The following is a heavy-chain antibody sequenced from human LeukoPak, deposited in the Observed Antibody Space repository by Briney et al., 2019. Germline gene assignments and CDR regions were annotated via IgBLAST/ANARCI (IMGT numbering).Heavy chain of an antibody. J-gene: IGHJ4*02. CDR1: GFTFSTYP. CDR3: ARVHDTTGYYHYFDS. Sequence: PGGSLRLSCEDSGFTFSTYPMHWVRQAPDKGLEWVAMISYHGSNEYYADSVKGRFTISRDNSKSTLYLQMNNPRVEDTAIYYCARVHDTTGYYHYFDSWGQGTLVTVSS. D-gene: IGHD3-9*01. CDR2: ISYHGSNE. V-gene: IGHV3-30*03.